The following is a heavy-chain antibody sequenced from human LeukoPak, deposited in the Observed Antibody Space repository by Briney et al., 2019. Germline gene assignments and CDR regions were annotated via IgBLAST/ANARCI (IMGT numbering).Heavy chain of an antibody. CDR1: GFTFSTYD. CDR3: ARRYSSYDPFDY. CDR2: ISSNGGTT. D-gene: IGHD5-12*01. V-gene: IGHV3-64*01. J-gene: IGHJ4*02. Sequence: PGGSLRLSCAASGFTFSTYDMHWVRQAPGKGLEFVSAISSNGGTTYYANSVKGRFTISRSNSRNTLCLQMGSLRAEDMAVYYCARRYSSYDPFDYWGQGTLVTVSS.